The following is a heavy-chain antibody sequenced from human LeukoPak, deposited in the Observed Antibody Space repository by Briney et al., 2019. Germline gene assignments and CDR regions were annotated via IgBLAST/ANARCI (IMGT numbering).Heavy chain of an antibody. D-gene: IGHD6-19*01. CDR3: AKSSGWYFDY. CDR2: ISYDGSNK. V-gene: IGHV3-30*18. J-gene: IGHJ4*02. CDR1: GFTFSSYG. Sequence: SGGSLRLSCAASGFTFSSYGMHWVRQAPGKGLEWVAVISYDGSNKYYADSVKGRFTISRDNSKNTLYQQMNSLRAEDTAVYYCAKSSGWYFDYWGQGTLVTVSS.